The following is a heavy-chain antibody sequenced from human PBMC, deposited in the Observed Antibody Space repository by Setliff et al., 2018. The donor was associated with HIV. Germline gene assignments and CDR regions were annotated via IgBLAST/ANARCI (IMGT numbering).Heavy chain of an antibody. D-gene: IGHD2-21*01. Sequence: GGSLRLSCAGSGFTFTYAWMTWVRQVPGKGLEWVGRIKSKIDGGTTDYAAPVKVRFTISRDDSKSIAYLQMNSLKTEDTAVYYCTTETYCGGDCLDYWGQGTLVTVSS. CDR1: GFTFTYAW. J-gene: IGHJ4*02. CDR3: TTETYCGGDCLDY. V-gene: IGHV3-15*01. CDR2: IKSKIDGGTT.